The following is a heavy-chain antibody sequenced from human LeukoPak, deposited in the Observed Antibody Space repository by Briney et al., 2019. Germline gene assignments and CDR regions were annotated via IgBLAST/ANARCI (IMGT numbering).Heavy chain of an antibody. V-gene: IGHV3-21*01. D-gene: IGHD3-22*01. CDR2: ISSSSSYI. CDR1: GFTFSSYS. J-gene: IGHJ4*02. CDR3: ASDMRHSSGYCLFDY. Sequence: GGSLRLSCAASGFTFSSYSMNWVRQAPGKGLEWVSSISSSSSYIYYADSVKGRFTISRDNAKNSLYLQMNSLRAEDTAVYYCASDMRHSSGYCLFDYWGQGTLVTVSS.